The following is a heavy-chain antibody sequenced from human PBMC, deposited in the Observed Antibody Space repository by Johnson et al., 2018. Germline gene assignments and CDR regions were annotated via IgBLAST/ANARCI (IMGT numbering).Heavy chain of an antibody. CDR3: CSYTHTYYFYGMDV. CDR1: GFTFGASA. D-gene: IGHD3-3*01. Sequence: VQLVQSGGGLVQSGGSLKLSCAVSGFTFGASAIHWVRQASGKGLEWVGRVTGKTNSYATQYAASVKGRFTISRDDSKGTAYLQMNSLKTEDTAIYYCCSYTHTYYFYGMDVWGQGTTVTVSS. V-gene: IGHV3-73*01. CDR2: VTGKTNSYAT. J-gene: IGHJ6*02.